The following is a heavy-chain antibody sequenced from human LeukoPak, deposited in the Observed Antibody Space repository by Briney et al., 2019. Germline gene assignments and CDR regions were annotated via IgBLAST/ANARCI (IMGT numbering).Heavy chain of an antibody. CDR3: VSGSLQSGYNFDY. V-gene: IGHV3-74*01. D-gene: IGHD3-3*01. CDR1: GFTFSNYW. CDR2: IKYDGSAT. Sequence: GGSLRLSCAASGFTFSNYWMHWIRHVPGKGLVWVSHIKYDGSATDYADSVKGRFTISRDNAKNTLYLQMNSLRAEDTAVYYCVSGSLQSGYNFDYWGQGALVTVSS. J-gene: IGHJ4*02.